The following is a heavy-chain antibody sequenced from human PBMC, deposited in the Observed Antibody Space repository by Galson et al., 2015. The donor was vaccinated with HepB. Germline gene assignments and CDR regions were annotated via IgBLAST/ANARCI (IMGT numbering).Heavy chain of an antibody. V-gene: IGHV3-23*01. CDR1: GFTFSYYA. J-gene: IGHJ4*02. D-gene: IGHD6-19*01. CDR2: ITPSGDNT. Sequence: SLRLSCAVSGFTFSYYAMRWVRQAPGKGLEWVSAITPSGDNTYSADSMKGRFTISRDNSQNTLFLQMNSLRADDTAIYFCAKVFPEKTDGWYRQALYYFDSWGRGTRVTVSS. CDR3: AKVFPEKTDGWYRQALYYFDS.